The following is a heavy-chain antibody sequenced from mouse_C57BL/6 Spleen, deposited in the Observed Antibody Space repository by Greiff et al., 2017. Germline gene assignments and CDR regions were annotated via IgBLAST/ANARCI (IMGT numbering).Heavy chain of an antibody. D-gene: IGHD1-1*01. CDR2: INPGSGGT. CDR3: ARDGTVVVRGSYYAMDY. V-gene: IGHV1-54*01. J-gene: IGHJ4*01. Sequence: VQLQQSGAELVRPGTSVKVSCKASGYAFTNYLIEWVKQRPGQGLEWIGVINPGSGGTNYNEKFKGKATLTADKSSSTAYMQLSSLTSEDSAVYFGARDGTVVVRGSYYAMDYWGQGTSVTVSS. CDR1: GYAFTNYL.